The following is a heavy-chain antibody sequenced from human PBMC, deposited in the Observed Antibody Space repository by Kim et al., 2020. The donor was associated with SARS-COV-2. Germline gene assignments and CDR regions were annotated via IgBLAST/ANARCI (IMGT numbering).Heavy chain of an antibody. CDR1: GGSISSYY. V-gene: IGHV4-59*01. CDR3: ARGREGYTSSWYLDY. D-gene: IGHD6-13*01. CDR2: IYYSGST. Sequence: SETLSLTCTVSGGSISSYYWSWIRQPPGKGLEWIVYIYYSGSTNYNPSLKSRVTISVDTSKNQFSLKLSSVTAADTAVYYCARGREGYTSSWYLDYWGQGTLVTVSS. J-gene: IGHJ4*02.